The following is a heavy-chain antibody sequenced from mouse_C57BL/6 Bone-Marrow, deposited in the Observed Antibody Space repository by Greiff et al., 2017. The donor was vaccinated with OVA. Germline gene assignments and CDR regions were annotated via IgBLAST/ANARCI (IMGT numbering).Heavy chain of an antibody. CDR1: GFTFSDYY. CDR2: INYDGSST. Sequence: EVQLVESEGGLVQPGSSMKLSCTASGFTFSDYYMAWVRQVPEKGLEWVANINYDGSSTYYLDSLKSRFIISRDNAKNILYLQMSSLKSEDTATYYCARDYGNYVRWYFDVWGTGTTVTVSS. J-gene: IGHJ1*03. V-gene: IGHV5-16*01. CDR3: ARDYGNYVRWYFDV. D-gene: IGHD2-1*01.